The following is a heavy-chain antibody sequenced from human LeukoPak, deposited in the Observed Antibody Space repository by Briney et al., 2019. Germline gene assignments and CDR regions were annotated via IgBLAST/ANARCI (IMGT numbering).Heavy chain of an antibody. CDR1: GYTFTGYY. J-gene: IGHJ5*02. CDR3: ARAVTGGWFDP. V-gene: IGHV1-46*01. D-gene: IGHD1-14*01. CDR2: INPSGGST. Sequence: ASVKVSCKASGYTFTGYYMHWVRQAPGQGLEWMGIINPSGGSTSYAQKFQGRVTMTRDMSTSTVYMELSSLRSDDTAVYYCARAVTGGWFDPWGQGTLVTVSS.